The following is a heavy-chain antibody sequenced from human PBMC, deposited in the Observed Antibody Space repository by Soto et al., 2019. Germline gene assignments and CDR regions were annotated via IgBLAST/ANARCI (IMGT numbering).Heavy chain of an antibody. J-gene: IGHJ4*02. CDR1: GFTFSSYA. V-gene: IGHV3-23*01. Sequence: EVQLLESGGGLVQPGGSLRLSCAASGFTFSSYAMSWVRQAPGKGLEWVSAISGSGGSTYYADSVKGRFTRPRDNPQNTQYLQMNSVRAEDTAVYYCSKSPGYSGYDLYFDYWGQGTLVTVSS. D-gene: IGHD5-12*01. CDR2: ISGSGGST. CDR3: SKSPGYSGYDLYFDY.